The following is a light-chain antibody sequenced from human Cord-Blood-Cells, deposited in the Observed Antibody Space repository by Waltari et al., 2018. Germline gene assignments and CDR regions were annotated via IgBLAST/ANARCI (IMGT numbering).Light chain of an antibody. J-gene: IGKJ1*01. CDR1: QSISSY. CDR3: QQSYSTPWT. Sequence: DIQMPQSTSYLSASVGDRVTITCRASQSISSYLNWYQQKPGKAPKLLIYAASSLQSGVPSRFSGSGSGTDFTLTINSLQPEDFATYYCQQSYSTPWTFGQGTKVEIK. V-gene: IGKV1-39*01. CDR2: AAS.